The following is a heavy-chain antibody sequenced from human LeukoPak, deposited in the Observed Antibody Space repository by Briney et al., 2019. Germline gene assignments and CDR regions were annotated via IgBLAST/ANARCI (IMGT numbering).Heavy chain of an antibody. Sequence: GGSLRLSCASSGFTFNKYAMTWVRRAPGKGLEWVSSITASGDSTYCADSVKGRFTISRDNSKNTLYIQMSSLRAEDTAVYYCARDYPTSGLVTIFDSWGPGYLVTVSS. D-gene: IGHD3/OR15-3a*01. V-gene: IGHV3-23*01. J-gene: IGHJ4*02. CDR1: GFTFNKYA. CDR3: ARDYPTSGLVTIFDS. CDR2: ITASGDST.